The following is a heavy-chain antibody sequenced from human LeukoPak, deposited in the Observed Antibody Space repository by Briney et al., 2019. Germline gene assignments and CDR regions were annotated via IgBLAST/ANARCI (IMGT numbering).Heavy chain of an antibody. V-gene: IGHV5-51*01. CDR2: TYPGDSDT. Sequence: GESLKISCKGSGYSFISYWIGWVRQMPGKGLEWMGLTYPGDSDTRYSPSFQGQVTISADKSISTAYLQWSSLKASDTAMYYCAREYCSDGSCSFDYWGQGTLVTVSS. CDR3: AREYCSDGSCSFDY. J-gene: IGHJ4*02. D-gene: IGHD2-15*01. CDR1: GYSFISYW.